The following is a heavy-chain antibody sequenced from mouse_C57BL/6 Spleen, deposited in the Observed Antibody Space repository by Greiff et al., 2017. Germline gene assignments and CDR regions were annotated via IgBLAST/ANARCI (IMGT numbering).Heavy chain of an antibody. J-gene: IGHJ4*01. V-gene: IGHV1-82*01. CDR3: AYVYDGGYDMDD. D-gene: IGHD2-2*01. CDR2: IYPGDGDT. CDR1: GYAFSSSW. Sequence: VKLVESGPELVKPGASVKISCKASGYAFSSSWMNWVKQRPGKGLEWIGRIYPGDGDTNYNGKFKGKATLTADKSSSTAYMQLSSLTSEDSAVYFCAYVYDGGYDMDDWGQGTSVTVSS.